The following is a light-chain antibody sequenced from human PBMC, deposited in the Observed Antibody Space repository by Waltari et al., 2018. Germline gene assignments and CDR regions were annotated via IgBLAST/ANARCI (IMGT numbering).Light chain of an antibody. CDR1: QSVDSFY. J-gene: IGKJ3*01. V-gene: IGKV3-20*01. Sequence: EIVLTQSPGTLSLSPGESATLSCRTSQSVDSFYISWYQQKPGQAPRLIILGASSRATGVPDRFSGSGSGTHFTLTISRLEPEDFAVYYCQQYGAARYTFGPGTRLDLK. CDR3: QQYGAARYT. CDR2: GAS.